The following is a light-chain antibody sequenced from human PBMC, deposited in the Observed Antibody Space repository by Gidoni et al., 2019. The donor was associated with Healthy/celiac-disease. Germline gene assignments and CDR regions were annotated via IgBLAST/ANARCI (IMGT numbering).Light chain of an antibody. V-gene: IGKV3-20*01. CDR3: QQYGSSPGT. J-gene: IGKJ1*01. Sequence: EIVLTQSPGTLSLSPGERATLSCRASQSVSSSYLAWYQQKPGQAPRLLIYGASSRATGIPDRFSGSGSGTDFTLTISRLGPEDFAVYYWQQYGSSPGTFGQGTKVEIK. CDR2: GAS. CDR1: QSVSSSY.